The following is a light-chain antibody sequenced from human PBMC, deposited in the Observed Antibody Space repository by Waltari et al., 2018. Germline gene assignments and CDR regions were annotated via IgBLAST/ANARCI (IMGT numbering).Light chain of an antibody. J-gene: IGLJ3*02. V-gene: IGLV8-61*01. Sequence: QTVVTQEPSLSVSPGGTVTLTCALSSGSLSSTSYASWYQQSPGQTPRTLVYKANIRSSVVPYRFSGSVLGNKAVLIITGAQAEDESTYYCLLYMGSGIWVFGGGTKLTVL. CDR1: SGSLSSTSY. CDR2: KAN. CDR3: LLYMGSGIWV.